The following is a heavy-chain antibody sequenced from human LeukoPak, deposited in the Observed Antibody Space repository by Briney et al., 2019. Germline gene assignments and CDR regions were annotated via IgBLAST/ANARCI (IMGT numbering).Heavy chain of an antibody. CDR2: ISWNSDSI. D-gene: IGHD6-13*01. CDR1: GFTFDDYA. CDR3: AKGASSSWYAFDY. V-gene: IGHV3-9*01. Sequence: GGSLRLSCAASGFTFDDYAMHWVRQAPGKGLEWVSGISWNSDSIGYADSVKGRFTISRDNAKNSLYLQMNSLRAEDTALYYCAKGASSSWYAFDYWGQGTLVTVSS. J-gene: IGHJ4*02.